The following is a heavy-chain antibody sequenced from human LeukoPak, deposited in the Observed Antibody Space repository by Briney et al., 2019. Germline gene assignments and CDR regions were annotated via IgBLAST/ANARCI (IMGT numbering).Heavy chain of an antibody. Sequence: SETLSLTCTVSGHSISSGYYWGWIRQPPGKGLEWIGSIYHSGTTYYNPSLKSRVTISVGTSKNQFSLKLSSVTAADTAVYYCARDQPYIDVWGKGTTVTVSS. CDR3: ARDQPYIDV. CDR2: IYHSGTT. J-gene: IGHJ6*03. CDR1: GHSISSGYY. V-gene: IGHV4-38-2*02.